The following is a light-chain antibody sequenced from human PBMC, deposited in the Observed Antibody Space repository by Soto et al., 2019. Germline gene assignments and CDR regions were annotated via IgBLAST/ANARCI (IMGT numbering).Light chain of an antibody. CDR1: SRDVGGYNY. V-gene: IGLV2-14*01. J-gene: IGLJ1*01. Sequence: LTQPASVSGSPGRSITISCTGTSRDVGGYNYVSWYQQHPGKAPKLMIYDVSNRPSGVSNRFSGSKSGNTASLTISGLQAEDEADYYCSSYTSSSTLVFGTGTKVTVL. CDR3: SSYTSSSTLV. CDR2: DVS.